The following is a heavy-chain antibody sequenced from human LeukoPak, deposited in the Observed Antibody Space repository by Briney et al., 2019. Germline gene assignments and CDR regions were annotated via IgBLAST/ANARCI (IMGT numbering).Heavy chain of an antibody. V-gene: IGHV1-8*02. Sequence: ASVKVSCKASGYIFTSYYMHWVRQAPGQGLEWMGWMNPNSGNTGYAQKFQGRVTMTRDTSISTAYMELSSLRSEDTAVYYCARMSYYDSSGDNWFDPWGQGTLVTVSS. CDR2: MNPNSGNT. J-gene: IGHJ5*02. D-gene: IGHD3-22*01. CDR3: ARMSYYDSSGDNWFDP. CDR1: GYIFTSYY.